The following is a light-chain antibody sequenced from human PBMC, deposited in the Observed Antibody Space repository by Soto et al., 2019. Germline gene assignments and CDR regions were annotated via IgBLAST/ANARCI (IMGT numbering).Light chain of an antibody. CDR1: SSDVGGYNY. Sequence: QSVLTQPPSASGSPGQSVTISCTGTSSDVGGYNYVSWYQQHPGKAPKLMIYEVSKRPSGVPDRFSGSKSGSTASLTVSGLQAEDEADYYCSSYAGSNNVFGTGTKSPS. CDR2: EVS. V-gene: IGLV2-8*01. CDR3: SSYAGSNNV. J-gene: IGLJ1*01.